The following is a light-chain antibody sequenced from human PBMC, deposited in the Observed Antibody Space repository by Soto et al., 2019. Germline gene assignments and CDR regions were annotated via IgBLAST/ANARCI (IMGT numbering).Light chain of an antibody. Sequence: QSALTQPASVSASPGQSITISCIGTYSDIGGYKHVSWYQQHPGKAPKLIIYDASSRPSGISNRFSASKSANTASLTISGLQADDEADYYCSSYTSSTSLLIFGAGTRSPS. V-gene: IGLV2-14*03. CDR2: DAS. J-gene: IGLJ1*01. CDR1: YSDIGGYKH. CDR3: SSYTSSTSLLI.